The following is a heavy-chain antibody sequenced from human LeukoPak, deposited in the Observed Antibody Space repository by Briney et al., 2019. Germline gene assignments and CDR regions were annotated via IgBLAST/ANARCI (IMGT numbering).Heavy chain of an antibody. J-gene: IGHJ4*02. CDR1: GFTFSSYA. V-gene: IGHV3-30*04. CDR3: ARDPTAMVRYHYLDY. Sequence: PGRSLRLSCAASGFTFSSYAMHWVRQAPGKGLEWVAVISYDGSNKYYADSVKGRFTISRDNSKNTLYLQMNSLRAEDTAVYYCARDPTAMVRYHYLDYWGQGTLVTVSS. CDR2: ISYDGSNK. D-gene: IGHD3-10*01.